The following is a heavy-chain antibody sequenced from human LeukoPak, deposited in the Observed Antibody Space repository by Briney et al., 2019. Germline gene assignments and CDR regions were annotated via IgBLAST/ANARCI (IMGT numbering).Heavy chain of an antibody. CDR3: ARDLTQLALFDY. CDR2: IWYDGSNK. Sequence: GGSLRLSCAASGFXFSNYGIHWVRQAPGKGQEWVAVIWYDGSNKYYADSVKGRFTLSRDNSKNTLFLQMNSLRPEDTAVYFCARDLTQLALFDYWGQGTLVTVSS. D-gene: IGHD6-13*01. V-gene: IGHV3-33*01. J-gene: IGHJ4*02. CDR1: GFXFSNYG.